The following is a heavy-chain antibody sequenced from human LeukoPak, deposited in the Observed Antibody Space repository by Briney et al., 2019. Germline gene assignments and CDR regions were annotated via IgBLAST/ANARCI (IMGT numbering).Heavy chain of an antibody. V-gene: IGHV4-59*01. Sequence: PSETLSLTCTVSGGSISSYYWSWIRQPPGKGLEWIGYIYYSGSTNYNPSLKSRVTISVDTSKNQFSLKLSPVTAADTAVYYCARDGDGSGVAKYWGQGTLVTVSS. CDR1: GGSISSYY. CDR3: ARDGDGSGVAKY. CDR2: IYYSGST. D-gene: IGHD5-24*01. J-gene: IGHJ4*02.